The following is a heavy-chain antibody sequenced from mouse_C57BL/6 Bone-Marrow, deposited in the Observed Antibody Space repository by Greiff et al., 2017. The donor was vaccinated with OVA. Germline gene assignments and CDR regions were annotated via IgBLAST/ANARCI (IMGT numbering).Heavy chain of an antibody. CDR2: SRNKANDYTT. D-gene: IGHD2-10*01. V-gene: IGHV7-1*01. J-gene: IGHJ3*01. CDR3: ARDGPSYYGNYAWFAY. CDR1: GFTFSDFY. Sequence: EVQLVESGGGLVQSGRSLRLSCATSGFTFSDFYMEWVRQAPGKGLEWIAASRNKANDYTTEYSASVKGRFIVSRDTSQSILYLQMNALRAEDTAIYYCARDGPSYYGNYAWFAYWGQGTLVTVSA.